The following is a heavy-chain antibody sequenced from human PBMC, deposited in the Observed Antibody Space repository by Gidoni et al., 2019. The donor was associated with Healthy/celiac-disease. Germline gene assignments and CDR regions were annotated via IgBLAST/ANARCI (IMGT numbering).Heavy chain of an antibody. Sequence: QVQLVQSGAEVKKPGASVKVSCKASGYTFTGYYMTWVRQAPGQGLEWMGWINPNSGGTNYAQKFQGRVTMTRDTSISTAYMELSRLRSDDTAVYYCAREQLVPKQGHVWFDPWGQGTLVTVSS. CDR2: INPNSGGT. J-gene: IGHJ5*02. V-gene: IGHV1-2*02. CDR1: GYTFTGYY. D-gene: IGHD6-6*01. CDR3: AREQLVPKQGHVWFDP.